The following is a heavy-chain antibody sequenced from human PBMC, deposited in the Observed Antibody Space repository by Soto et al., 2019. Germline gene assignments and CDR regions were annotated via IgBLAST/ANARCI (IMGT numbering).Heavy chain of an antibody. V-gene: IGHV4-59*01. CDR1: GGSISSYY. CDR3: ARIRYSSSSLFDY. D-gene: IGHD6-6*01. J-gene: IGHJ4*02. Sequence: LTCTVSGGSISSYYWSWIRQPPGKGLEWIGYIYYSGSTNYNPSLKSRVTISVDTSKNQFSLKLSSVTAADTAVYYCARIRYSSSSLFDYWGQGTLVTVSS. CDR2: IYYSGST.